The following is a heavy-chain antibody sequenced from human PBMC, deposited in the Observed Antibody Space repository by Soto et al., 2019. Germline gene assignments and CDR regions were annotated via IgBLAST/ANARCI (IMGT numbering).Heavy chain of an antibody. V-gene: IGHV4-59*01. CDR3: AGAYYDWLESFAR. J-gene: IGHJ4*02. CDR2: VYYTGAT. Sequence: PKGRGLEWIGHVYYTGATDYNPSVRSRVTISVDTSKNQFSLKLRSVTAADTAIYYCAGAYYDWLESFARGGQESRVTDCS. D-gene: IGHD3-9*01.